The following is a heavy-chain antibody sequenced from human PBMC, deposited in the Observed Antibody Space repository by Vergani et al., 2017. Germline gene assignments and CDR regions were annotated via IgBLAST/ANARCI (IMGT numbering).Heavy chain of an antibody. D-gene: IGHD2-2*01. CDR2: IYYSGST. V-gene: IGHV4-59*12. CDR1: GSSISSYY. Sequence: QVQLQESGPGLVKPSETLSLICTVSGSSISSYYWSWIRQPPGKGLEWIGYIYYSGSTNYNPSLKSRVTISVDRSKNQFSLKLSSVTAADTAVYYCARGYCSSTSCFNWFDPWGQGTLVTVSS. CDR3: ARGYCSSTSCFNWFDP. J-gene: IGHJ5*02.